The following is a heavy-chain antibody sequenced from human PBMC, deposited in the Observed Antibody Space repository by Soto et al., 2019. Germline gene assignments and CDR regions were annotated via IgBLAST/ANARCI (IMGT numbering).Heavy chain of an antibody. J-gene: IGHJ4*02. CDR3: ARAPRGNYGYPSYFDY. Sequence: PSETLSLTCTVSSGSISSYYWNWIRQPPGKGLEWIGSIYYSGNTNYSPSLKSRVTISVDTSKNQFSLKLSSVTAADTAVYYCARAPRGNYGYPSYFDYWGQGTLVTVSS. D-gene: IGHD3-10*01. CDR2: IYYSGNT. CDR1: SGSISSYY. V-gene: IGHV4-59*01.